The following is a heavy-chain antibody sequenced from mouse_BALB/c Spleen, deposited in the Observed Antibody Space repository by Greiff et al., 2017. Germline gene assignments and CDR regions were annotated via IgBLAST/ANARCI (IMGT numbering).Heavy chain of an antibody. CDR2: IWGDGST. D-gene: IGHD2-4*01. Sequence: VHLVESGPGLVAPSQSLSITCTVSGFSLTGYGVNWVRQPPGKGLEWLGMIWGDGSTDYNSALKSRLSISKDNSKSQVFLKMNSLQTDDTARYYCARTFYYDYDGDWYFDVWGAGTTVTVSS. CDR1: GFSLTGYG. J-gene: IGHJ1*01. V-gene: IGHV2-6-7*01. CDR3: ARTFYYDYDGDWYFDV.